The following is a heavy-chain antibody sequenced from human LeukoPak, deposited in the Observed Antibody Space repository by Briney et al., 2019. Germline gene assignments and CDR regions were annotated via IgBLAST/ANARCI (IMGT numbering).Heavy chain of an antibody. CDR2: IYYSGST. Sequence: SETLSLTCTVSGGSISSYYWSWIRQPPGKGLEWIGYIYYSGSTNYNPSLKSRVTISVDTSKNQFSLKLSSVTAADTAVYYCARDRGRPFDYWGQGTLVTVSS. V-gene: IGHV4-59*12. D-gene: IGHD1-26*01. CDR3: ARDRGRPFDY. J-gene: IGHJ4*02. CDR1: GGSISSYY.